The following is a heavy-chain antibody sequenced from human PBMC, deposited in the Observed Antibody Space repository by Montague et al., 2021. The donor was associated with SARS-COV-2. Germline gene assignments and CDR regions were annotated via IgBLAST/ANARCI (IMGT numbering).Heavy chain of an antibody. J-gene: IGHJ4*02. D-gene: IGHD1-1*01. CDR3: TRHVHMTWPEPSPGFDY. CDR2: VHYSGRP. V-gene: IGHV4-39*01. CDR1: DDSISSSSYN. Sequence: SKTLSLTCTVSDDSISSSSYNWGWIRQPPGKGLEWIGSVHYSGRPYYNPSLKSRVTIYVDTSKNQLSLKLSSVAAADTAVYYCTRHVHMTWPEPSPGFDYWGQGTLVTVSS.